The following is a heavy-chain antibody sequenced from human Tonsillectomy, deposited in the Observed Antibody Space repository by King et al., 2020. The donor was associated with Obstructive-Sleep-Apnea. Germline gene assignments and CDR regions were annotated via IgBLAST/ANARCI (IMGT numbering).Heavy chain of an antibody. J-gene: IGHJ4*02. CDR3: ARHRGVEDYGDYGDYFDY. CDR2: MYYSGNT. D-gene: IGHD4-17*01. CDR1: GGSISNYY. Sequence: LQLQESGPGLVKPSETLSLTCTVSGGSISNYYWSWIRQPPGKGLEWIGYMYYSGNTNFNPSLKSRVTISADTSKIQFSLRLSSVTAADTAVYYCARHRGVEDYGDYGDYFDYWGQGTLVTVSS. V-gene: IGHV4-59*08.